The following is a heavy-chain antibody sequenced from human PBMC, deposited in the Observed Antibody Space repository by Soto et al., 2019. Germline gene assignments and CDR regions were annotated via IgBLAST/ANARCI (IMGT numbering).Heavy chain of an antibody. Sequence: SVKVSCKASGGTFSSYAISWVRQAPGQGLEWMGGIIPIFGTANYAQKFQGRVTITADESTSTAYMELSSLRSEDTAVYYCARDKWIRRALYYYYYGMDVWGQGTTVTVSS. D-gene: IGHD5-18*01. CDR1: GGTFSSYA. V-gene: IGHV1-69*13. J-gene: IGHJ6*02. CDR3: ARDKWIRRALYYYYYGMDV. CDR2: IIPIFGTA.